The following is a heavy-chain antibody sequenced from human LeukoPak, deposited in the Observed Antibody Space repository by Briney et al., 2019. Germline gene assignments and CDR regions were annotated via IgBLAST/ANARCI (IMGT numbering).Heavy chain of an antibody. D-gene: IGHD3-3*01. CDR3: ARSGGFWSGYSNPNHYFDY. CDR2: INHSGST. J-gene: IGHJ4*02. CDR1: GGSFSGYY. Sequence: SETLSLTCAVYGGSFSGYYWSWIRQPPGKGLEWIGEINHSGSTNYNPSLKSRVTISVDMSKNQFSLKLSSVTAADTAVYYCARSGGFWSGYSNPNHYFDYWGQGTLVTVSS. V-gene: IGHV4-34*01.